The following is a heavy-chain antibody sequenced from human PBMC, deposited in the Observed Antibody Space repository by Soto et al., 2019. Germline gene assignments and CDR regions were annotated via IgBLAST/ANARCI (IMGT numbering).Heavy chain of an antibody. CDR1: GGSISSGDYY. J-gene: IGHJ5*02. V-gene: IGHV4-30-4*01. CDR2: IYHSGRT. D-gene: IGHD2-15*01. CDR3: ARGFSATPTWFDP. Sequence: QVQLQESGPGLVKPSQTLSLTCTVSGGSISSGDYYWSWIREPPGKGLEWIGNIYHSGRTYYNPSLKSRITVTVDTSKNPFSLKLSSVTAADTAVYYCARGFSATPTWFDPWGQGTLVTVSS.